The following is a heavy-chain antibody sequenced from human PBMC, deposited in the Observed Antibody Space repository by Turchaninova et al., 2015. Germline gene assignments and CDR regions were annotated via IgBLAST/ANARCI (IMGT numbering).Heavy chain of an antibody. Sequence: QAPGKGLEWLSYISSSGSSIFSADSVNGRFTISRDNAKNSLYLQMNSLRVEDTAVYYCSRDDRWGSQADHWGQGTLVTVSS. V-gene: IGHV3-11*04. CDR3: SRDDRWGSQADH. J-gene: IGHJ4*02. CDR2: ISSSGSSI. D-gene: IGHD2-21*01.